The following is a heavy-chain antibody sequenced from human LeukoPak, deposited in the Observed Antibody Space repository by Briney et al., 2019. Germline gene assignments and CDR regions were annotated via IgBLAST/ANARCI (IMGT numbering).Heavy chain of an antibody. CDR1: GGFISSSNW. CDR3: AKSNGYGLVDI. Sequence: SGTLSLTCAVSGGFISSSNWWSWVRQPPGKGLQCIGEISHSGSTNYNPSLKSRVTISLDTSRNQFSLKLNSVTAADTAVYYCAKSNGYGLVDIWGQGTMATVSS. V-gene: IGHV4-4*02. J-gene: IGHJ3*02. CDR2: ISHSGST. D-gene: IGHD3-10*01.